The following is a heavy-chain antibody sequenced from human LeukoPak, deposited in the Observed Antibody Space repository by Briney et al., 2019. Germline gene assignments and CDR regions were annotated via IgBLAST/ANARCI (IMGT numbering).Heavy chain of an antibody. Sequence: GGYLRLSCAASGFTFSNFVMHWVRQPPGKGLEGVAGISSDGRNKNYADSVQGRFTISRDNSQDTLCLQVNNMRGEDTAIDYCASEVWGKGTTVTVSS. CDR3: ASEV. CDR1: GFTFSNFV. V-gene: IGHV3-30*04. CDR2: ISSDGRNK. J-gene: IGHJ6*04.